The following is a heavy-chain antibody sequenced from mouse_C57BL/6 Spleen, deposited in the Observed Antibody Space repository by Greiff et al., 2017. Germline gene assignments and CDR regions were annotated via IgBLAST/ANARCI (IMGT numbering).Heavy chain of an antibody. Sequence: EVQLQQSVAELVRPGASVKLSCTASGFNIKNTYMPWVKQRPEQGLEWIGRIDPANGNTKYAPKFQGKATITPDTSSNTAYLQLSSLTSADTAIYYWARSNYVDYYAMDYWGQGTSVTVSS. CDR3: ARSNYVDYYAMDY. CDR2: IDPANGNT. V-gene: IGHV14-3*01. J-gene: IGHJ4*01. CDR1: GFNIKNTY. D-gene: IGHD2-5*01.